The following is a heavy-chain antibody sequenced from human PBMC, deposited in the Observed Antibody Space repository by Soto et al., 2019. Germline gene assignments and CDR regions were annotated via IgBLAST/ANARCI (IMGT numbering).Heavy chain of an antibody. Sequence: ASVKVSCKASGYTFTSYDINWVRQATGQGLEWMGWMNPNSGNTGYAQKFQGRVTMTRNTSISTAYMELSSLRSEDTAVYYCARGRRGIVATIRSMDVWGKGTTVTVSS. CDR1: GYTFTSYD. V-gene: IGHV1-8*01. CDR2: MNPNSGNT. D-gene: IGHD5-12*01. CDR3: ARGRRGIVATIRSMDV. J-gene: IGHJ6*03.